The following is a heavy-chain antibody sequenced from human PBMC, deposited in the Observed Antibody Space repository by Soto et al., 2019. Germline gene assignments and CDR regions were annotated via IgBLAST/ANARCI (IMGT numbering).Heavy chain of an antibody. CDR1: GFTFSSYG. Sequence: QVQLVESGGGVVQPGRSLRLSCAASGFTFSSYGMHWVRQAPGKGLEWVALILYDGSNKYYADSVKGRFTISRDNSKNTLYLQMNSLRAEDTAVYYCARDQGAYAEYFQHWGQGTLVTVSS. V-gene: IGHV3-33*01. CDR3: ARDQGAYAEYFQH. J-gene: IGHJ1*01. CDR2: ILYDGSNK.